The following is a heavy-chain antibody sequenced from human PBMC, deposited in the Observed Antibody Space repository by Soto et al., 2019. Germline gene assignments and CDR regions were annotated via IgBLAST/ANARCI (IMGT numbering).Heavy chain of an antibody. Sequence: ASVKVSCKASGYTFTSYGISWVRQAPGQGLEWMGWISAYNGNTNYAQKLQGRVTMTTDTSTSTAYMELRSLRSDDTAVYYCARRGGMGITIFGVVPESVDYYMDVWGKGTTVTVSS. V-gene: IGHV1-18*01. CDR2: ISAYNGNT. CDR3: ARRGGMGITIFGVVPESVDYYMDV. CDR1: GYTFTSYG. J-gene: IGHJ6*03. D-gene: IGHD3-3*01.